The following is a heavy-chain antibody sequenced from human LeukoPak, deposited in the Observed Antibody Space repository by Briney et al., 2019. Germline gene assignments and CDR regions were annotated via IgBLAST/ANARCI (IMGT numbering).Heavy chain of an antibody. D-gene: IGHD1-1*01. CDR1: GFTFLSHV. Sequence: SGGSLRLSCAASGFTFLSHVMIWVRRAPGKGLEWVSSVSGVGGSTYYADSVKGRFTISRDNSKNTLYLQMNSLRAEDTAVYYCAKEVQGGTDYWGQGTLVTVSS. CDR2: VSGVGGST. V-gene: IGHV3-23*01. CDR3: AKEVQGGTDY. J-gene: IGHJ4*02.